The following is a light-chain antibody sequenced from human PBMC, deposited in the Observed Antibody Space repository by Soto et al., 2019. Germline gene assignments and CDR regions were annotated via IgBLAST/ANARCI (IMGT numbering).Light chain of an antibody. Sequence: DIQMTQSPSALSASVGDRVTITCRASQTISTYLNWYQQKPGKAPKLLIYAASTLQSGVPSRFSGSGSGTDFTLTISNLQPEDFATHYCQQSLGIPYTFGQGTRLEIK. CDR3: QQSLGIPYT. CDR1: QTISTY. CDR2: AAS. J-gene: IGKJ2*01. V-gene: IGKV1-39*01.